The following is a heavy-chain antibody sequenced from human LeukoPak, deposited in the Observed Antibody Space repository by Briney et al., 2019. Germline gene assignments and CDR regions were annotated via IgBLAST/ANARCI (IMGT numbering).Heavy chain of an antibody. CDR2: IYYSGST. CDR1: GGSISSSSYY. J-gene: IGHJ4*02. D-gene: IGHD3-22*01. V-gene: IGHV4-39*01. Sequence: SETLSLSCTVSGGSISSSSYYWGWIRQPPGKGLEWIGSIYYSGSTYYYPSLKSRVTISVDTSKNQFSLKLSSVTAADTAVYYCARYKYYYDSSGYLYYFDYWGQGTLVTVSS. CDR3: ARYKYYYDSSGYLYYFDY.